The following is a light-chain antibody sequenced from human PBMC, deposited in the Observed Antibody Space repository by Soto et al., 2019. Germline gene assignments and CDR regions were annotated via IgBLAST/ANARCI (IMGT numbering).Light chain of an antibody. CDR1: QDISNY. CDR2: DAS. CDR3: QQYVNLPPLT. J-gene: IGKJ4*01. V-gene: IGKV1-33*01. Sequence: DIQMTQSPSSLSASVGDRVTITCQASQDISNYLNWYQQKPGKAPKLLIYDASNLETGFPSRFSGSGSGTDFTFTISSLQPEDIATYYCQQYVNLPPLTFGGGTKVEIK.